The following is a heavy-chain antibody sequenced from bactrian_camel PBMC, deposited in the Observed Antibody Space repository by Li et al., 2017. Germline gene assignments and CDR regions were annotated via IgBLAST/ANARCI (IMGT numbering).Heavy chain of an antibody. CDR3: AADWSWRWNDHCPVLNTPDYNY. Sequence: HVQLVESGGGSVQAGGSLRLSCAVSGYIYARYCMGWFRQVAGKEREGVAVIDTGDDTTDYADSVKGRFTISRDSAENTLFLQMNSLKAEDTATYYCAADWSWRWNDHCPVLNTPDYNYRGQGTQVTVS. CDR2: IDTGDDTT. J-gene: IGHJ4*01. V-gene: IGHV3S1*01. D-gene: IGHD1*01. CDR1: GYIYARYC.